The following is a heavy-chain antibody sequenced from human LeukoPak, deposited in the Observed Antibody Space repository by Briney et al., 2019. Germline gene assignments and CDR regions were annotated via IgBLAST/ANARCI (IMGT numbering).Heavy chain of an antibody. J-gene: IGHJ4*02. CDR1: GFTFSSYG. Sequence: GGSLRLSCAASGFTFSSYGMHWVRQASGKGLEWVGRIRSKANSYATAYAASVKGRFTISRDDSKNTAYLQMNSLKTEDTAVYYCTSGAMASDFDYWGQGTLVTVSS. V-gene: IGHV3-73*01. CDR2: IRSKANSYAT. D-gene: IGHD5-18*01. CDR3: TSGAMASDFDY.